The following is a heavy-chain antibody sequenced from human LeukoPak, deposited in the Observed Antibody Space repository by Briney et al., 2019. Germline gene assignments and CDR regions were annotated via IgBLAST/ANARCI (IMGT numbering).Heavy chain of an antibody. Sequence: PSETLSLTCTVSGGSISSGDYYWSWIRQPPGKGLEWIGYIYYSGSTYYNPSLKSRVTISVDTSKNQFSLKPSSVTAADTAVYYCARAGIAAAGTSSDYWGQGTLVTVSS. CDR1: GGSISSGDYY. CDR3: ARAGIAAAGTSSDY. V-gene: IGHV4-30-4*08. CDR2: IYYSGST. D-gene: IGHD6-13*01. J-gene: IGHJ4*02.